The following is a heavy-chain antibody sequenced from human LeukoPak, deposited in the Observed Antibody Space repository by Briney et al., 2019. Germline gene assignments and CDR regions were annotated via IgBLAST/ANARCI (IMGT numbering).Heavy chain of an antibody. Sequence: GGSLRLSCAASGFTFSSYAMSWVRQAPGKGLERVSAISGGGGSTYYADSVKGRFTISRDNSKNTLYLQMNSLRAEDTAVYYCAKVPNQYSSGWYPGWFDPWGQGTLVTVSS. J-gene: IGHJ5*02. CDR3: AKVPNQYSSGWYPGWFDP. CDR1: GFTFSSYA. V-gene: IGHV3-23*01. D-gene: IGHD6-19*01. CDR2: ISGGGGST.